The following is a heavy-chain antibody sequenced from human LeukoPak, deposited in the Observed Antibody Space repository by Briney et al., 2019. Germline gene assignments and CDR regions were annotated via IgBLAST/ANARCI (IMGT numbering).Heavy chain of an antibody. V-gene: IGHV4-59*11. CDR3: ARVPSGSPYYYYYMDV. J-gene: IGHJ6*03. D-gene: IGHD3-10*01. CDR2: IYYSGST. Sequence: SETLSLTCTVSGGSISSHYWSWIRQPPGKGLEWIGYIYYSGSTNYNPSLKSRVTISVDTSKNQFSLKLSSVTAADTAVYYCARVPSGSPYYYYYMDVWGKGTTVTVSS. CDR1: GGSISSHY.